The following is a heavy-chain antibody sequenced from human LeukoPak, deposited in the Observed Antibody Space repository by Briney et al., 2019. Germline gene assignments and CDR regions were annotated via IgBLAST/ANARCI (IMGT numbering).Heavy chain of an antibody. CDR2: IYHSGST. CDR3: ARRQYQLPFDY. J-gene: IGHJ4*02. D-gene: IGHD2-2*01. Sequence: SETLSLTCSVSGYSISSGYYWGWIRQPPEKGLEWIGSIYHSGSTDYNPSLKSRVTISVDTTKNQFSLNLSSVTAADTAVYYCARRQYQLPFDYWGQGTLVTVSS. V-gene: IGHV4-38-2*01. CDR1: GYSISSGYY.